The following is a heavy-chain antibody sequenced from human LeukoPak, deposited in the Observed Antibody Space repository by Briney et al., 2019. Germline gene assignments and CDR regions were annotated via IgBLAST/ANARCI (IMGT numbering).Heavy chain of an antibody. J-gene: IGHJ3*02. CDR2: INPNRGGT. D-gene: IGHD3-16*02. CDR3: ARGAYDYVWGSDRYTGDAFDI. Sequence: ASVKVSCKASGYTFTGYFIHWVRQAPGQGLEWMGWINPNRGGTNYAQKFQGRVTMTRDTSISTAYMELSRLRSGDTALYYCARGAYDYVWGSDRYTGDAFDIWGQGTMVTVSS. V-gene: IGHV1-2*02. CDR1: GYTFTGYF.